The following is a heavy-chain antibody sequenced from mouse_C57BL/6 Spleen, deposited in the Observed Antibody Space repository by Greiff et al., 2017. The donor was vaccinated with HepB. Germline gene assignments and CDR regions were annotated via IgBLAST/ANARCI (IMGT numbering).Heavy chain of an antibody. J-gene: IGHJ3*01. CDR2: INYDGSST. Sequence: EVKVVESEGGLVQPGSSMKLSCTASGFTFSDYYMAWVRQVPEKGLEWVANINYDGSSTYYLDSLKSRFIISRDNAKNILYLQMSSLKSEDTATYYCARDYDLAYWGQGTLVTVSA. V-gene: IGHV5-16*01. CDR3: ARDYDLAY. CDR1: GFTFSDYY. D-gene: IGHD2-12*01.